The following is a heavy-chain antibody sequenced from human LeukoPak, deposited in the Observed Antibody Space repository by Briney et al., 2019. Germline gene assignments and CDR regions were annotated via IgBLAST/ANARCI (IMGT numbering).Heavy chain of an antibody. J-gene: IGHJ6*03. V-gene: IGHV4-59*12. Sequence: SETLSLTCSVSGASISTYYWSWIRQPPEKGLEWIGYIHYSGSTSYNPSLKSRVTMSVDTSNNEFSLKLNSVTAADTAVYYCARTYDSPGYYSPDYYYMDVWGKGTTVTISS. CDR2: IHYSGST. D-gene: IGHD3-22*01. CDR1: GASISTYY. CDR3: ARTYDSPGYYSPDYYYMDV.